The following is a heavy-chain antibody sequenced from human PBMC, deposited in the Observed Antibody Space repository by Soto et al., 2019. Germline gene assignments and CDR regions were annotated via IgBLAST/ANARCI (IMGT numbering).Heavy chain of an antibody. J-gene: IGHJ6*02. Sequence: QVQLVESGGGVVQPGRSLRLSCAASGFTFSSYAMHWVRQAPGKGLEWVAVISYDGSNKYYADSVKGRFTISRDNSKNTLYLQMNSLRAEDTAVYYCARPVEMAHYYYGMDVWGQGTTVTVSS. D-gene: IGHD5-12*01. CDR2: ISYDGSNK. CDR1: GFTFSSYA. CDR3: ARPVEMAHYYYGMDV. V-gene: IGHV3-30-3*01.